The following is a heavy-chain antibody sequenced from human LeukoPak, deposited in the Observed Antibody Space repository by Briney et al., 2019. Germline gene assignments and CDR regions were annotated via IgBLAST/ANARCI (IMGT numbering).Heavy chain of an antibody. D-gene: IGHD3-3*01. CDR2: ISSSGSTI. V-gene: IGHV3-48*04. CDR1: GFPFSSYW. Sequence: GGSLRLSCAASGFPFSSYWMAWVRQAPGKGLEWVSYISSSGSTIYYADSAKGRFTISRDNAKNSLYLQMNSLRAEDTAVYYCATSQYYDFWSGYYGYFDYWGQGTLVTVSS. CDR3: ATSQYYDFWSGYYGYFDY. J-gene: IGHJ4*02.